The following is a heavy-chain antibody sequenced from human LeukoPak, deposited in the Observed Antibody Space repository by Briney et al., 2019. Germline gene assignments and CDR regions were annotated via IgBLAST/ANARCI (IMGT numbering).Heavy chain of an antibody. CDR3: AREFDYYDSSGPGRDY. CDR2: INPNSGGT. J-gene: IGHJ4*02. CDR1: GYTFTSYY. V-gene: IGHV1-2*06. D-gene: IGHD3-22*01. Sequence: ASVKVSCKASGYTFTSYYMHWVRQAPGQGLEWMGRINPNSGGTNYAQKFQGRVTMTRDTSISTAYMELSRLRSDDTAVYSCAREFDYYDSSGPGRDYWGQGTLVTVSS.